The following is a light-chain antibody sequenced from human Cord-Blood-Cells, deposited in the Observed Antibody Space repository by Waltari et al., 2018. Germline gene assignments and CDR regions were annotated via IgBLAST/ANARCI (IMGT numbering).Light chain of an antibody. CDR3: QQGYSTPRT. CDR1: QSISSY. J-gene: IGKJ1*01. V-gene: IGKV1-39*01. CDR2: AAS. Sequence: DIQMTQSPSSLSASVGDRVTITCRASQSISSYLNWYQQKPGKAPKLLIYAASSLQSGVPSRFSGSGSGTDVTLTISSLQPEDFATDYCQQGYSTPRTFGQGTKVEIK.